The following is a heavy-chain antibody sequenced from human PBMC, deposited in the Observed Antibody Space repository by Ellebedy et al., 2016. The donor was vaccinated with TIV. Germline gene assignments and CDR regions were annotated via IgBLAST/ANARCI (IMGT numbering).Heavy chain of an antibody. D-gene: IGHD6-19*01. CDR1: GGSFSGYY. J-gene: IGHJ4*02. CDR2: IYYSGST. V-gene: IGHV4-59*01. CDR3: ARLGQWLDIDY. Sequence: SETLSLTCAVYGGSFSGYYWSWIRQPPGKGLEWIGYIYYSGSTNYNPSLKSRVTISVDTSKNQFSLRLSSVTAADTAVYYCARLGQWLDIDYWGQGTLVTVSS.